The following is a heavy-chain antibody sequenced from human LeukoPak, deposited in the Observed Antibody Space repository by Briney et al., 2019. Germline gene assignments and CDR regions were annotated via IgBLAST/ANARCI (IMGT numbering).Heavy chain of an antibody. CDR1: GGSIITNDYW. J-gene: IGHJ4*02. CDR2: IDHAGTT. Sequence: SETLSLTCVVSGGSIITNDYWWGWIRQPPGKGLEWIGTIDHAGTTFYNVSLKSRVTISVDTPNNQFSLRLNSVGAADTAVYYCAREDMATPGVLDYWGQGTLVTVSS. CDR3: AREDMATPGVLDY. V-gene: IGHV4-39*02. D-gene: IGHD5-24*01.